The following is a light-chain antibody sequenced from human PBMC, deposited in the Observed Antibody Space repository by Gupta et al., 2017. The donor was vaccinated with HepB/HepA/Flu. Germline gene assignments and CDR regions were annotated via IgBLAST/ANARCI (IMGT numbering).Light chain of an antibody. J-gene: IGLJ1*01. Sequence: SSELTQDPAVSVALGQTVRITCQGDILRSYFASWYQQKPGQTPVVVIYGKNNRPSGIPDRFSGSGSGNIASLTITGAQAEDEADYYCNSRDNSGNHQFFGPGIKVTVL. CDR3: NSRDNSGNHQF. CDR2: GKN. V-gene: IGLV3-19*01. CDR1: ILRSYF.